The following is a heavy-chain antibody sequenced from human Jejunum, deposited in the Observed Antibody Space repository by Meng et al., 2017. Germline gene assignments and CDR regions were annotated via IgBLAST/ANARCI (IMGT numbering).Heavy chain of an antibody. D-gene: IGHD1-26*01. CDR2: IKQDGSEK. CDR1: GFTFSSYW. J-gene: IGHJ4*02. Sequence: GESLKISCAASGFTFSSYWMSWVRQAPGKGLEWVANIKQDGSEKYYVDSVKGRFTISRDNAKNSLYLQMNSLRAEDTAFYYCAALMLREVGGYWGQGTLVTVSS. V-gene: IGHV3-7*03. CDR3: AALMLREVGGY.